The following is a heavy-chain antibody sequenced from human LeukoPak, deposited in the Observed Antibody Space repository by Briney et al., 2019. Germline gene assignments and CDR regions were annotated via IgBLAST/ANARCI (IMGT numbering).Heavy chain of an antibody. J-gene: IGHJ4*02. Sequence: SETLSLTCAVYGGSFSGYYWSWLRQPPGKGLEWIGEINHSGSTNYNPSLKSRVTISVDTSKNQFSLKLSSVTAADTAVYYCATRGYSYAIDYWGQGTLVTVSS. V-gene: IGHV4-34*01. CDR3: ATRGYSYAIDY. D-gene: IGHD5-18*01. CDR2: INHSGST. CDR1: GGSFSGYY.